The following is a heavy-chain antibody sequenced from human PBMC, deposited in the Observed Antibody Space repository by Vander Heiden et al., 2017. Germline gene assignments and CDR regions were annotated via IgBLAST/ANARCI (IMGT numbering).Heavy chain of an antibody. D-gene: IGHD3-22*01. CDR1: GFTFSSYA. J-gene: IGHJ4*02. CDR3: AKAPYDTTDYCFDY. V-gene: IGHV3-23*01. CDR2: IRSSDFKT. Sequence: EVQLLESGGGLVQPGGSLRLSCAASGFTFSSYAMSWVRQAPGKGLEWVSSIRSSDFKTYYADSVKGRFTISRDNSKNTLYLQMNSLRAEDTAVYYCAKAPYDTTDYCFDYWGQGTLVTVSS.